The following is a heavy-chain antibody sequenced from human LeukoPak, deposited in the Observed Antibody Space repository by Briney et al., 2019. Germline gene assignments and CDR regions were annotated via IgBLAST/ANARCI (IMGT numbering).Heavy chain of an antibody. CDR3: TTASYDYYDTSGYSSGGF. Sequence: GGSLRLSCAASGFSFNYAWMNWVRQAPGKGLKWVGRIKSEPDGGTTTYAAPVRGRFTISRDDSKNMLYLQMSSLKIEDTAVYYCTTASYDYYDTSGYSSGGFWGQGTLVTVSS. J-gene: IGHJ4*02. CDR1: GFSFNYAW. V-gene: IGHV3-15*01. CDR2: IKSEPDGGTT. D-gene: IGHD3-22*01.